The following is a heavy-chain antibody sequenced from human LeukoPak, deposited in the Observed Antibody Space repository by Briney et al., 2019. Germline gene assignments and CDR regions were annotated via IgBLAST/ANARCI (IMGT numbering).Heavy chain of an antibody. V-gene: IGHV1-24*01. D-gene: IGHD3-9*01. J-gene: IGHJ4*02. CDR2: YDPEDGET. CDR3: ASHTSVLRYFDWPSNFDY. Sequence: ASVKVSCKVSGYTLTELSMHWARQAPGKGLEWMGGYDPEDGETIYAQKFQGRVTMTEDTSTDTAYMELSSLRSEDTAVYYCASHTSVLRYFDWPSNFDYWGQGTLVTVSS. CDR1: GYTLTELS.